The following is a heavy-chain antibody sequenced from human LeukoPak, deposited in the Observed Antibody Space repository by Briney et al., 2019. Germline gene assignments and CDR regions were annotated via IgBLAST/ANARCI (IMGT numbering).Heavy chain of an antibody. Sequence: GGSLRLSCAASGFTLSSYAMHWVRQAPGKGLGWVAVRSYDGSNKYYADSVKGRFTISRNNSKNTLYLQMHSVRAEDTAVYYCAKVDERWLQLGVTFDYWGQGTLVTVSS. CDR2: RSYDGSNK. CDR1: GFTLSSYA. V-gene: IGHV3-30-3*01. D-gene: IGHD5-24*01. J-gene: IGHJ4*02. CDR3: AKVDERWLQLGVTFDY.